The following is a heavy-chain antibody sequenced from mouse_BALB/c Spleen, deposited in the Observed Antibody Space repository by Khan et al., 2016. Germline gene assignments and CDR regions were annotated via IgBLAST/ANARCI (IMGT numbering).Heavy chain of an antibody. CDR1: GFNIKDTY. CDR2: IDPANGNT. J-gene: IGHJ4*01. V-gene: IGHV14-3*02. D-gene: IGHD2-4*01. CDR3: ARAGTTMITGQYYAMDY. Sequence: VQLQQSGAELVKPGASVKLSCTASGFNIKDTYMHWVKQRPEQGLEWIGRIDPANGNTKYDPKFQGKATITADTSSNTAYLQLSSLTSEDTAVYYCARAGTTMITGQYYAMDYWGQGTSVTVSS.